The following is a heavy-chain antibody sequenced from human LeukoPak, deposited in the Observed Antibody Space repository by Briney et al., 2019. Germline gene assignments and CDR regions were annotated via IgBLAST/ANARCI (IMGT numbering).Heavy chain of an antibody. J-gene: IGHJ6*03. V-gene: IGHV4-61*02. CDR1: GGSISSGSFY. CDR2: FYTSGST. D-gene: IGHD2-21*01. CDR3: ARETYCGGNCYTNYYYYMDV. Sequence: SETLSLTCTVSGGSISSGSFYWSWIRQPAGKGLEWIGRFYTSGSTNYNPSLKSRVTISVDTSKNQFSLKLSSVTAADTAVYYCARETYCGGNCYTNYYYYMDVWGKGTTVTVSS.